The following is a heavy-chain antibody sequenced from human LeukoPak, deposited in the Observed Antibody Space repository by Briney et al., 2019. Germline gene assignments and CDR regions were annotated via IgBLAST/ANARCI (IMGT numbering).Heavy chain of an antibody. CDR2: ITGSGGNT. V-gene: IGHV3-23*01. CDR3: AKWGDYDVLTGYYVSDY. Sequence: GGSLRLSCAASGFTFSNYAMSWVRQAPGKGLEWVSAITGSGGNTYYADSVKGRFTISRDNSKNAVFLQMNSLRAEDTAVYYCAKWGDYDVLTGYYVSDYWGQGTLVTVSS. D-gene: IGHD3-9*01. CDR1: GFTFSNYA. J-gene: IGHJ4*02.